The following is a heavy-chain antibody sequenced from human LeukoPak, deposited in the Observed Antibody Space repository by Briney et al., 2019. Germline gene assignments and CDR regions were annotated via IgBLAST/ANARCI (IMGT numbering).Heavy chain of an antibody. D-gene: IGHD1-14*01. CDR1: GGSISSSSYY. CDR3: TRSGLTGMRKYPRADYYYYGMDV. Sequence: KPSETLSLTCTVSGGSISSSSYYWGWIRQPPGKGLEWIGSIYYSGSTYYNPSLKSRVTISVDTSRNQFSLRLTSVTAADTAVYYCTRSGLTGMRKYPRADYYYYGMDVWGQGTAVTVSS. CDR2: IYYSGST. J-gene: IGHJ6*02. V-gene: IGHV4-39*07.